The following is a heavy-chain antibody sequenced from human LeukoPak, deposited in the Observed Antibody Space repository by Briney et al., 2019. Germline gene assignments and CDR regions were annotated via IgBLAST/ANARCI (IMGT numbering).Heavy chain of an antibody. Sequence: PGGSLRLSCAASGFTFSSYAMSWVRQAPGKGLEWFSVISDSGGSTYYADSVKGRFTISRDNSKNTLYLQMNSLRAEDTAVYYCAKEISRSWPYYFDYWGQGTLVTVSS. CDR1: GFTFSSYA. V-gene: IGHV3-23*01. J-gene: IGHJ4*02. CDR2: ISDSGGST. D-gene: IGHD6-13*01. CDR3: AKEISRSWPYYFDY.